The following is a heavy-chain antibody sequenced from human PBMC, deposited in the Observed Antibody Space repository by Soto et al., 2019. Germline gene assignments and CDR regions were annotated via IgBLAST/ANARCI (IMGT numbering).Heavy chain of an antibody. J-gene: IGHJ4*02. CDR2: ISGSSTYI. CDR1: EFTFKSYS. CDR3: ARSVALAGKPYDFDY. Sequence: GSLRLSCAASEFTFKSYSMNWVRQAPGKGLEWVSSISGSSTYIYYADSMKGRFTISRDNAKNSLYLQMNSLRAEDTAVFYCARSVALAGKPYDFDYWGQGT. D-gene: IGHD6-19*01. V-gene: IGHV3-21*01.